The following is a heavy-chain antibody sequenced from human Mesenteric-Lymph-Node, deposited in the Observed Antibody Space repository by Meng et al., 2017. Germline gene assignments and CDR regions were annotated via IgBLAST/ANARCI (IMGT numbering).Heavy chain of an antibody. Sequence: ASVKVSCKASGYTFTSYDINWVRQATGQGLAWMGWMNPNSGNTGYAQKFHGRVNMTRNTSISKAYMELSSLRSGDTAVYYCARGKPYYYDSSGYYYLNWFDPWGQGTLITVSS. D-gene: IGHD3-22*01. V-gene: IGHV1-8*01. CDR3: ARGKPYYYDSSGYYYLNWFDP. J-gene: IGHJ5*02. CDR1: GYTFTSYD. CDR2: MNPNSGNT.